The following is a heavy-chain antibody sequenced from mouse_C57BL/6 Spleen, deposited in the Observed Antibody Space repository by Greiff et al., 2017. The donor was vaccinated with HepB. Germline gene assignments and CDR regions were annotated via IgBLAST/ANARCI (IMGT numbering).Heavy chain of an antibody. CDR3: ASDYYGSSYGAMDY. CDR1: GFTFSSYA. Sequence: EVQLQESGGGLVKPGGSLKLSCAASGFTFSSYAMSWVRQTPEKRLEWVATISDGGSYTYYPDNVKGRFTISRDNAKNNLYLQMSHLKSEDTAMYYCASDYYGSSYGAMDYWGQGTSVTVSS. V-gene: IGHV5-4*01. CDR2: ISDGGSYT. J-gene: IGHJ4*01. D-gene: IGHD1-1*01.